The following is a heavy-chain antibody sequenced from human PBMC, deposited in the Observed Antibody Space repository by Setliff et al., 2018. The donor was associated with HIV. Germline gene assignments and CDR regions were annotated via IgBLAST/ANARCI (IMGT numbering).Heavy chain of an antibody. J-gene: IGHJ4*02. CDR3: ARDVMEWFGNYFDN. V-gene: IGHV4-61*09. Sequence: SETLSLTCTVSGGSISSGSDYWSWIRQPAGKGLEWIGQIHISGTTNYNPSLKSRVTISIDTSKHQFSLKLTPVTAADTALYYCARDVMEWFGNYFDNWGQGALVTVS. CDR2: IHISGTT. D-gene: IGHD3-3*01. CDR1: GGSISSGSDY.